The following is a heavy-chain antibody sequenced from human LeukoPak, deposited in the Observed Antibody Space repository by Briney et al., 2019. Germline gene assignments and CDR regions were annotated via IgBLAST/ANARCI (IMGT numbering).Heavy chain of an antibody. V-gene: IGHV4-31*11. Sequence: PSETLSLTCAVSGGSFSGYYWSWIRQHPGKGLEWIGYIYYSGSTYYNPSLKSRVTISVDTSKNQFSLKLSSVTAADTAVYYCARGLVEARFEYFDYWGQGTLVTVSS. CDR3: ARGLVEARFEYFDY. CDR1: GGSFSGYY. J-gene: IGHJ4*02. CDR2: IYYSGST. D-gene: IGHD2-15*01.